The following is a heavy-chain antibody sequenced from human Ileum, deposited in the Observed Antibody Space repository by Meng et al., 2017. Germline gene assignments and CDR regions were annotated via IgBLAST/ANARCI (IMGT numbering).Heavy chain of an antibody. D-gene: IGHD6-13*01. CDR2: ISSSGSTI. CDR1: GFTFSDYY. Sequence: GGSLRLSCAASGFTFSDYYMSWIRQAPGKGLEWVSYISSSGSTIYYADSVKGRFTISRDNAKNSLYLQMNSLRAEDTAVYYCARDQITKDSTSWYSGDAFDIWGQGTMVTVSS. J-gene: IGHJ3*02. V-gene: IGHV3-11*04. CDR3: ARDQITKDSTSWYSGDAFDI.